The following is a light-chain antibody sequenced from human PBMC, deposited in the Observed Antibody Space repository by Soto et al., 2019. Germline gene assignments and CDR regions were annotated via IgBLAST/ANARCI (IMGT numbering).Light chain of an antibody. CDR1: SGNIASNY. J-gene: IGLJ2*01. CDR3: QSYDTNNHVV. Sequence: NFMLTQPHSVSESPGKTVTISCTRSSGNIASNYVQWYQQRPGSAPTTVIYEDNQRPSGVPDRFSGSLDSSSNSASLTISGLKTEDEADYYCQSYDTNNHVVFGGGTKLTVL. CDR2: EDN. V-gene: IGLV6-57*04.